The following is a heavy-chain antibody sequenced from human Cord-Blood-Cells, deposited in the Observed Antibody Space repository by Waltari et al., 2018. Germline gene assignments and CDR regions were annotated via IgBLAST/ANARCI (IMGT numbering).Heavy chain of an antibody. D-gene: IGHD3-10*01. CDR2: IYYSGST. CDR3: ARHGVTMVRGVIRRDYYYMDV. V-gene: IGHV4-39*01. Sequence: QLQLQESGPGLVKPSATLSLTCTVSGGSISSSSYYWGWIRQPPGKGLEWIGSIYYSGSTYYNPSLKSRVTISVDTSKNQFSLKLSSVTAADTAVYYCARHGVTMVRGVIRRDYYYMDVWGKGTTVTVSS. CDR1: GGSISSSSYY. J-gene: IGHJ6*03.